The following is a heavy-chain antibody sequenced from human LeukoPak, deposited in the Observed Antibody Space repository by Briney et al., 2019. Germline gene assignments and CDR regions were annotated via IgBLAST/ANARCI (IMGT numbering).Heavy chain of an antibody. CDR2: MIPNSGNT. J-gene: IGHJ4*02. Sequence: GASVKVSCKASGYTFTSYDINWVRQATGQGLEWMGWMIPNSGNTGYAQKFQGRVTMTRNTSISTAYMELSSLRSEDTAVYYCARVRVRGVIILGYWGQGTLVTVSS. CDR3: ARVRVRGVIILGY. D-gene: IGHD3-10*01. CDR1: GYTFTSYD. V-gene: IGHV1-8*01.